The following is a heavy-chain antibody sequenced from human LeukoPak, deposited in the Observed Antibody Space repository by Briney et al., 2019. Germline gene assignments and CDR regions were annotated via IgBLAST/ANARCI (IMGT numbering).Heavy chain of an antibody. D-gene: IGHD3-10*01. CDR2: ISSSSSYI. Sequence: GGSLRLSCAASGLTFSIHWMNWVRQAPGKGLEWVSSISSSSSYIYYADSVKGRFTISRDNAKNSLYLQMNSLRAEDTAVYYCARGKSWFGEFLGWGQGTLSPSPQ. V-gene: IGHV3-21*04. J-gene: IGHJ4*02. CDR3: ARGKSWFGEFLG. CDR1: GLTFSIHW.